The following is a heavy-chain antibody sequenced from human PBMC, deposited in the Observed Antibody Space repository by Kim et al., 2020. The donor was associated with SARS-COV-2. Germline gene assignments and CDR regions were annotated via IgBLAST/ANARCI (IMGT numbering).Heavy chain of an antibody. CDR3: ARGGVGPRSRLVIPEPFDY. J-gene: IGHJ4*02. CDR2: INTNTGNP. CDR1: GYTFTSYA. V-gene: IGHV7-4-1*02. D-gene: IGHD3-9*01. Sequence: ASVKVSCKASGYTFTSYAMNWVRQAPGQGLEWMGWINTNTGNPTYAQGFTGRFVFSLDTSVSTAYLQISSLKAEDTALYYCARGGVGPRSRLVIPEPFDYWGQGTLVTVSS.